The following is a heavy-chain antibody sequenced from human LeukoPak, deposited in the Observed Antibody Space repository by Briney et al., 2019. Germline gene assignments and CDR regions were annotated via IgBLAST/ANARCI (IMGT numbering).Heavy chain of an antibody. CDR3: TRDFYGIDY. D-gene: IGHD3-10*01. CDR2: INGDGCGT. Sequence: PGGSLRLSCAASGFTFTDYWMHWVRQAPGKGLVWVSRINGDGCGTSYADSVKGRFTISRDNAKNTVYLQMNSLRAEDTAVYYCTRDFYGIDYWGQGTLVSVSS. CDR1: GFTFTDYW. J-gene: IGHJ4*02. V-gene: IGHV3-74*01.